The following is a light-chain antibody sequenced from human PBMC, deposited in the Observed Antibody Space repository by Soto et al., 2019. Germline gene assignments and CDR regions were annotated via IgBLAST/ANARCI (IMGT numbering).Light chain of an antibody. CDR2: LNSDGSH. CDR1: SGHSSYA. CDR3: QPWGTGIAYV. J-gene: IGLJ1*01. Sequence: QPVLTQSPSASASLGASVKLTCTLSSGHSSYAIAWHQQQPEKGPRYLMKLNSDGSHSKGDGIPDRFSGSSSGAERYLTISRLPSEDEADYYCQPWGTGIAYVFGTGTKLTVL. V-gene: IGLV4-69*01.